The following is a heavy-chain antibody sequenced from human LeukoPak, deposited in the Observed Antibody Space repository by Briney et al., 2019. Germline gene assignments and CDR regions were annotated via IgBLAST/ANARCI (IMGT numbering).Heavy chain of an antibody. CDR2: ISGSGGST. D-gene: IGHD6-13*01. V-gene: IGHV3-23*01. Sequence: GALRLSCAASGFTFSSYAMSWVRQAPGKGLEWVSAISGSGGSTYYADSAKGRFTISRDNSKNTLYLQMNSLRAEDTAVYYCAKDYGRSSSWYFSDKAFDYWGQGTLVTVYS. CDR3: AKDYGRSSSWYFSDKAFDY. J-gene: IGHJ4*02. CDR1: GFTFSSYA.